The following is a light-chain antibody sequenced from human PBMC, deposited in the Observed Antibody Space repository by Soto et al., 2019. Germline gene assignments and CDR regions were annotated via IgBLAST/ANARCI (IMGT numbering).Light chain of an antibody. CDR1: QSVSSSY. CDR2: GAS. J-gene: IGKJ1*01. Sequence: EIVLTQSPGTLSLSPGERATLSCRASQSVSSSYLAWYQQKPGQAPRLLIYGASSRATGIPDRFSGSGSGTDFTLTISRLEPEDFAVYYCQQYERSPWTFGQGTKVEIK. V-gene: IGKV3-20*01. CDR3: QQYERSPWT.